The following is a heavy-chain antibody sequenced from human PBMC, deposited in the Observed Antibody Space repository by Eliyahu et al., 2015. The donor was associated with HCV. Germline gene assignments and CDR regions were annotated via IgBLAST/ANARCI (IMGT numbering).Heavy chain of an antibody. CDR2: TYYNGSP. CDR1: GGSISSISXY. D-gene: IGHD5-18*01. CDR3: ARHTANRGQTQLWSWEKVYYYYGMDV. J-gene: IGHJ6*02. Sequence: QLQLQESGPGLVKPSETLSLTXTVSGGSISSISXYWGWIRHPPGKGLEWIGNTYYNGSPYYNPSLKSRVTISVDTSKNQFSLKLSSVTAADTAVYYCARHTANRGQTQLWSWEKVYYYYGMDVWGQGTTVTVSS. V-gene: IGHV4-39*01.